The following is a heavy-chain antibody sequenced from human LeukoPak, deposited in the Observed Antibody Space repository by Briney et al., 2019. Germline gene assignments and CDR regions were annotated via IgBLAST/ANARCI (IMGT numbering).Heavy chain of an antibody. D-gene: IGHD5-12*01. J-gene: IGHJ6*02. CDR2: ISSSGSTI. Sequence: PGGSLRLSCAASGFTLSDYYTSWIRQAPGKGLEWVSYISSSGSTIYYADSVKGRLTISRDNSKNTLYLQMNSLRAEDTAVYYCARDLYVDIVAPSGMDVWGQGTTVTVSS. V-gene: IGHV3-11*04. CDR3: ARDLYVDIVAPSGMDV. CDR1: GFTLSDYY.